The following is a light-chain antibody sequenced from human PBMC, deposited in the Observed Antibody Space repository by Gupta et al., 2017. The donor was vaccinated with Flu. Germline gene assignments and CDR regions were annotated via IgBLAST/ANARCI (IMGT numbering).Light chain of an antibody. J-gene: IGKJ2*02. Sequence: DVVMTQSPRSLPVALVQPTSISCRSSLIIVYTDGSTFLHWFQQRPGQSPRRLIYLVSHRASGVPDRFSGSGSGTDFTLTISRVEAEDFGIYFCLQGANSPCAFGQGTKVEIK. V-gene: IGKV2-30*01. CDR2: LVS. CDR3: LQGANSPCA. CDR1: LIIVYTDGSTF.